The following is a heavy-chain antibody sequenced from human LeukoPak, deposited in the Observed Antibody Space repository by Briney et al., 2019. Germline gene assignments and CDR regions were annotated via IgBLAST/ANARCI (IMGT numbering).Heavy chain of an antibody. J-gene: IGHJ4*02. V-gene: IGHV1-8*01. D-gene: IGHD5-12*01. CDR1: GYTFTSYD. CDR3: ARTDSGYDPYFDY. CDR2: TNPNSGNT. Sequence: ASVKVSCKASGYTFTSYDINWVRQATGQGLEWMGWTNPNSGNTGYAQKFQGRVTMTRNTSISTAYMELSSLRSEDTAVYYCARTDSGYDPYFDYWGQGTLVTVSS.